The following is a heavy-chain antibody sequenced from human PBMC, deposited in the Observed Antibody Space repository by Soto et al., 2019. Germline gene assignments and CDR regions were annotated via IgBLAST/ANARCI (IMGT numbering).Heavy chain of an antibody. J-gene: IGHJ6*02. Sequence: GGSLRLSCAASGFTFSSYAMIWVRQAPGKGLEWVSAISGSGGSTYYADSVKGRFTISRDNSKNTLYLQMNSLRAEDTAVYYCAKDHDYGDYGHYYGMDVWGQGTTVTVSS. CDR2: ISGSGGST. CDR3: AKDHDYGDYGHYYGMDV. V-gene: IGHV3-23*01. CDR1: GFTFSSYA. D-gene: IGHD4-17*01.